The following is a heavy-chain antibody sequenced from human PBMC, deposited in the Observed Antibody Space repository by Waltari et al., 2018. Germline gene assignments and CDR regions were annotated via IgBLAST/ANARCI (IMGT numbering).Heavy chain of an antibody. CDR3: VKNTDFWSGYRAPYKYYYMDV. D-gene: IGHD3-3*01. J-gene: IGHJ6*03. V-gene: IGHV3-30*02. CDR1: GFTFNSYV. Sequence: QAQLVESGGGVVQPGGSLRLSCAASGFTFNSYVMYWVRPAPGKGLEWVTFIDYNGNNQHYADSVKGRFTISRDNFRNTLSLQMNSLRADDTAVYYCVKNTDFWSGYRAPYKYYYMDVWGKGTTVTVSS. CDR2: IDYNGNNQ.